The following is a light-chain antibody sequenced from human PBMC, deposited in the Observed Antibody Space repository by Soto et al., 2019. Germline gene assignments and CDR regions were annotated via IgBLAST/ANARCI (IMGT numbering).Light chain of an antibody. Sequence: DIEMTKSPSTLYAAVGDRVTITCRASQSSSSWLASYQQKPGKAPKLLIYKASSLESGVPSRFSGSGSGTAFTLTTISLQPDDVASYFGKLYNSSPTFGQGTKVEMK. CDR2: KAS. J-gene: IGKJ1*01. V-gene: IGKV1-5*03. CDR1: QSSSSW. CDR3: KLYNSSPT.